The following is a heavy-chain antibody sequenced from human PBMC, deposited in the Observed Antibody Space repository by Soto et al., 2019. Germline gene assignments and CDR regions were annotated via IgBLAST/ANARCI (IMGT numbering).Heavy chain of an antibody. CDR3: ARDRMVRGADYYGMDV. Sequence: PXGSLRLSCAASGFTLRSYCMYWVRQAPGKGLVWVSRINGDGTMTTYADSVKGRFTISRDNAKNTLYLQMNSLRAEDTAVYYCARDRMVRGADYYGMDVWGQGTTVTVPS. CDR2: INGDGTMT. J-gene: IGHJ6*02. CDR1: GFTLRSYC. V-gene: IGHV3-74*01. D-gene: IGHD3-10*01.